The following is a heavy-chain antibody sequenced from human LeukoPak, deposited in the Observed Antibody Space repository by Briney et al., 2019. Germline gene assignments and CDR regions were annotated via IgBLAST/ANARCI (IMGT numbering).Heavy chain of an antibody. CDR1: GGSISSYY. CDR3: ARRRGWKFSYFDY. CDR2: IYYSGST. D-gene: IGHD6-19*01. J-gene: IGHJ4*02. V-gene: IGHV4-59*12. Sequence: SETLSLTCTVSGGSISSYYWSWIRQPPGKGLEWIGYIYYSGSTNYNPSLKSRVTISVDTSKNQFSLKLSSVTAADTAVYYCARRRGWKFSYFDYWGQGTLVTVSS.